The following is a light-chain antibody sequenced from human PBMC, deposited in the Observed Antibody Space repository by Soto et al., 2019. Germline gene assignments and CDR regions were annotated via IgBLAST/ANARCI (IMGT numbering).Light chain of an antibody. CDR1: SSNIGTSS. J-gene: IGLJ1*01. CDR2: TTN. Sequence: SVLTQPHSASGTPGQRVTISCSGGSSNIGTSSVHWFQQLPGTAPKLLISTTNQRPSGVPERFSGSKSGTSASLAISGLQSEDEADYYCAAWDDSLNGHVFGTGTKVTVL. CDR3: AAWDDSLNGHV. V-gene: IGLV1-44*01.